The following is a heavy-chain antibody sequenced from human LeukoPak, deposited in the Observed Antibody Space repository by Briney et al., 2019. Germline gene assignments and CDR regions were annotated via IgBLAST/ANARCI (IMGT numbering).Heavy chain of an antibody. V-gene: IGHV1-18*01. CDR2: ISAYNKR. CDR3: ARVSAPPDYGDYVSEDWFDP. Sequence: ASVKVSCKASGYTFTSYGINWVRQAPGQGLEWMGWISAYNKRNYAQKFQGRVTMTTDTSTSTAYMELRNLRSDDTAVYYCARVSAPPDYGDYVSEDWFDPWGQGTLVTVSS. CDR1: GYTFTSYG. J-gene: IGHJ5*02. D-gene: IGHD4-17*01.